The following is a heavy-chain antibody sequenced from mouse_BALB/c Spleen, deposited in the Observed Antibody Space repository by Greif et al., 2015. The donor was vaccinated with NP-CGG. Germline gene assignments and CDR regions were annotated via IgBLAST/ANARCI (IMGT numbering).Heavy chain of an antibody. D-gene: IGHD2-3*01. J-gene: IGHJ2*01. Sequence: EVQLVESGPELVKPGASVKMSCKASGYTFTSYVMHWVKQKPGQGLEWIGYINPYNDGTKYNEKFKGKATLTSDKSSSTAYMELSSRTSEDSAVYYCARKGALYYFDYWGQGTTLTVSS. CDR1: GYTFTSYV. CDR3: ARKGALYYFDY. CDR2: INPYNDGT. V-gene: IGHV1-14*01.